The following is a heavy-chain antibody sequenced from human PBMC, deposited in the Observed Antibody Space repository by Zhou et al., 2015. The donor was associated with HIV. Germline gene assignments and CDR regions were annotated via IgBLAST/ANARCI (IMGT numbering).Heavy chain of an antibody. D-gene: IGHD3-22*01. V-gene: IGHV1-69*06. CDR2: ILPLLGTA. CDR3: ARSSGNYDFAFDI. CDR1: GGSFTITA. J-gene: IGHJ3*02. Sequence: QVQLVQSGAEVKKPGSSVKVSCKASGGSFTITAINWVRQAPGQGLEWLGGILPLLGTANYAQKFQGRVTMTADKSTSTAYMELNSLRSEDAAVYYCARSSGNYDFAFDIWGQGTRVIVSS.